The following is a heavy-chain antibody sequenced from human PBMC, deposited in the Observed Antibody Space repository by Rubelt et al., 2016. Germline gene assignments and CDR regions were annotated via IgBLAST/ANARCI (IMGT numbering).Heavy chain of an antibody. CDR2: INHSGST. V-gene: IGHV4-34*01. CDR3: ARGGRYYGSGSYQRHNWFDP. CDR1: GGSFSIYY. Sequence: QVQLQQWGAGLLKPSETLSLTCAVYGGSFSIYYWSWIRQPPGMGLEWIGEINHSGSTNYNPSLKSRVTISVDTSKTQFSRKLSSATAADTAVYYCARGGRYYGSGSYQRHNWFDPWGQGTLVTVSS. D-gene: IGHD3-10*01. J-gene: IGHJ5*02.